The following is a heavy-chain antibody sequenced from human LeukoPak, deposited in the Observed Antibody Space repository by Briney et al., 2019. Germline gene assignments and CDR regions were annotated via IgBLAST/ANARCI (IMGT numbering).Heavy chain of an antibody. CDR3: AELGITMIGGV. D-gene: IGHD3-10*02. CDR2: ISSSGSTI. V-gene: IGHV3-48*03. J-gene: IGHJ6*04. Sequence: GGSLRLSCAAYGFTFSSYEMNWVRQAPGKGLEWVSYISSSGSTIYYADSVKGRFTISRDNAKHSLYLQMNSLRAEDTAVYYCAELGITMIGGVWGKGTTVTISA. CDR1: GFTFSSYE.